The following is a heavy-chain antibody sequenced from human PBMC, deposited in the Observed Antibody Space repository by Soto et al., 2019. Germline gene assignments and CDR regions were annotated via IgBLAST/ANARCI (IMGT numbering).Heavy chain of an antibody. CDR2: ISGSGGST. CDR3: AKGFSMVARGTIRYIDY. Sequence: GGSLRLSCAASGFTFSNYAMNWVRQAPGKGLEWVSGISGSGGSTYYADSVKGRFTISRDNSQNTLYLQMNSLRAEDTAVYYCAKGFSMVARGTIRYIDYWGRGTLVTVSS. D-gene: IGHD6-6*01. J-gene: IGHJ4*02. CDR1: GFTFSNYA. V-gene: IGHV3-23*01.